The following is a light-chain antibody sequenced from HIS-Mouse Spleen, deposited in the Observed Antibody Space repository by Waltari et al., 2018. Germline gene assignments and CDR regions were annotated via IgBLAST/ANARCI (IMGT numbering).Light chain of an antibody. Sequence: QSALTQPASLSGSPGQSITIPCTGTSSYVGGYNYASWYQQHPGKAPKLMIYDVSNRPSGVSNRFSGSKSGNTASLTISGLQAEDEADYYCSSYTSSSTYVFGTGTKVTVL. CDR1: SSYVGGYNY. CDR3: SSYTSSSTYV. J-gene: IGLJ1*01. V-gene: IGLV2-14*03. CDR2: DVS.